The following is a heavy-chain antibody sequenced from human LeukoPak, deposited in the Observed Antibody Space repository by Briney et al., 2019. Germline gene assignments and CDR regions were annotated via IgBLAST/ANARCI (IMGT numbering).Heavy chain of an antibody. CDR2: ISPRGGGT. Sequence: GGSLRLSCASSGFTFSSYAMSWVRQAPGKGLEWLSGISPRGGGTYYADSVKGRFTISRDDSKNTVSLQMNSLRVEDTAVYYCGRDLAWGAFDYWGQGTLVTVSS. V-gene: IGHV3-23*01. J-gene: IGHJ4*02. CDR3: GRDLAWGAFDY. D-gene: IGHD7-27*01. CDR1: GFTFSSYA.